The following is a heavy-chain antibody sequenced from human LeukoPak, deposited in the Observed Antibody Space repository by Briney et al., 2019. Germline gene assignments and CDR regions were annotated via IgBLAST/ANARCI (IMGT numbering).Heavy chain of an antibody. J-gene: IGHJ4*02. CDR1: GGTFSSYA. CDR3: ARGSGSYYGYRFDY. Sequence: SVKVSCKASGGTFSSYAISWVRQAPGQGLEWMGGIIPIFGTANYAQKFQGRVTITADESTSTAYMELSSQRSEDTAVYYCARGSGSYYGYRFDYWGQGTLVTVSS. V-gene: IGHV1-69*13. CDR2: IIPIFGTA. D-gene: IGHD3-10*01.